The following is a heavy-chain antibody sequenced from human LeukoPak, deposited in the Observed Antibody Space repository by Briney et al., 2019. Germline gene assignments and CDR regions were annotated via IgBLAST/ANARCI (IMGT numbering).Heavy chain of an antibody. CDR2: IYYSGST. J-gene: IGHJ4*02. D-gene: IGHD5-24*01. V-gene: IGHV4-59*01. CDR1: GGSISSYY. CDR3: AGYKRIPLDY. Sequence: SETLSLTCTVSGGSISSYYWSWIRQPPGKGLEWIGYIYYSGSTNYSPSLKSRVTVSVDTSKNQFSPRLSSVTAADTAVYYCAGYKRIPLDYWGQGTLVTVSS.